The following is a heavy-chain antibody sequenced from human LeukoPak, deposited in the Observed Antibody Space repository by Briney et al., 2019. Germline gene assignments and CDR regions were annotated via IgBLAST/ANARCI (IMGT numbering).Heavy chain of an antibody. CDR2: IYYSGST. V-gene: IGHV4-59*08. CDR3: ARAVYYYYGMDV. J-gene: IGHJ6*02. CDR1: GGSISSYY. Sequence: SETLSLTCTVSGGSISSYYWSWIRQPPGKGLEWIGYIYYSGSTNYNPSLKSRVTISVDTSKNQFSLRLSSVTAADTAVYYCARAVYYYYGMDVWGQGTTVTVSS.